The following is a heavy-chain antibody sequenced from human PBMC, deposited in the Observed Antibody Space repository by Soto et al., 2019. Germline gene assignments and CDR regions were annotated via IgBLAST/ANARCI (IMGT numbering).Heavy chain of an antibody. J-gene: IGHJ4*02. Sequence: ASVKVSCKTSGFTLTSYYMHWLRQAPGQGLEWMGLIDLRGVDTRYAPKFQGRVTMTRDTSANRVYMELTSLRSEDMAAYYCARGRGGGYWLDFWGQGTLVTVSS. D-gene: IGHD1-26*01. CDR2: IDLRGVDT. CDR3: ARGRGGGYWLDF. CDR1: GFTLTSYY. V-gene: IGHV1-46*01.